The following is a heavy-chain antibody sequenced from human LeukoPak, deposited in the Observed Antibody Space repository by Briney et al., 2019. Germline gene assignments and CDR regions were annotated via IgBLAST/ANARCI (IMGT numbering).Heavy chain of an antibody. V-gene: IGHV3-23*01. Sequence: GGSLRLSCAASGFTFSSCAMSWVRQAPGKGLEWVSAISYSGGITYYADSVKGRFTISRDNSKNTLYLQMNSLRAEDTALYFCAKDARLGLDYWGQGTLVTVSS. D-gene: IGHD7-27*01. CDR1: GFTFSSCA. J-gene: IGHJ4*02. CDR3: AKDARLGLDY. CDR2: ISYSGGIT.